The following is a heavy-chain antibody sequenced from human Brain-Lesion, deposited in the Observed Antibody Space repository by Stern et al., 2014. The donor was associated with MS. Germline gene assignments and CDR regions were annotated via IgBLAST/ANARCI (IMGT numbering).Heavy chain of an antibody. D-gene: IGHD3-10*01. CDR1: GYTFTSYD. Sequence: VQLVESGAEVKKPGASVKVSCKASGYTFTSYDVTWVRQAPGQGLEWMGWMNPDSGNIGYAQKFQGRVIMTRSTSISTAYMELTSLRSEDTAVYYCAIRPQYYYGSGDYWGQGTLVTVSS. CDR3: AIRPQYYYGSGDY. V-gene: IGHV1-8*01. J-gene: IGHJ4*02. CDR2: MNPDSGNI.